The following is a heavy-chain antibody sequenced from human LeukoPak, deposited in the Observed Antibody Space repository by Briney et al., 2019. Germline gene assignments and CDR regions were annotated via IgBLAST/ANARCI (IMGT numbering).Heavy chain of an antibody. J-gene: IGHJ4*02. CDR2: ISVNGSNK. V-gene: IGHV3-30*18. D-gene: IGHD6-6*01. CDR1: GFIFTSYG. CDR3: AKTPRSRSWVYCIDS. Sequence: GRSLRLSCAASGFIFTSYGMHWVRQAPGKGLEWVAVISVNGSNKYYADSVKGRVTISRDNYKNTLNLQMNSLRAEDTAVYYCAKTPRSRSWVYCIDSWGQGTLVTVSS.